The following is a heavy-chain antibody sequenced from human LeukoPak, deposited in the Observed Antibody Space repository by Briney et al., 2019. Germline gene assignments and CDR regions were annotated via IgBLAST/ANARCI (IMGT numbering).Heavy chain of an antibody. CDR2: IIPIVDTA. CDR3: ARVSIAARLNYYYGMDV. J-gene: IGHJ6*02. Sequence: ASVKVSCKASGYTFTSHSMHWVRQAPGQGLEWMGGIIPIVDTANYAQKFQGRVTITADESTSTAYMELSSLRSEDTAVYYCARVSIAARLNYYYGMDVWGQGTTVTVSS. V-gene: IGHV1-69*13. CDR1: GYTFTSHS. D-gene: IGHD6-6*01.